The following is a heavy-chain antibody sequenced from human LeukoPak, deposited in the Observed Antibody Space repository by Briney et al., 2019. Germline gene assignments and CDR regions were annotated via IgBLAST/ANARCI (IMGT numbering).Heavy chain of an antibody. J-gene: IGHJ4*02. CDR2: IYPGDSDT. D-gene: IGHD3-10*01. Sequence: GESLKISWMGSGYSSTIYWIGGVRQMPGKGLEWMGIIYPGDSDTRYSPSFQGQVTISADKSISTAYLQWSSLKASDTAMYYCVTLGRSCSYIPIYYFDYWGQGTLVTVSS. V-gene: IGHV5-51*01. CDR3: VTLGRSCSYIPIYYFDY. CDR1: GYSSTIYW.